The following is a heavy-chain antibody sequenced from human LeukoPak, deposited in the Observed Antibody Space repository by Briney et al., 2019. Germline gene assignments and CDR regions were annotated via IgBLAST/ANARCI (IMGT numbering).Heavy chain of an antibody. V-gene: IGHV3-21*01. D-gene: IGHD1-26*01. Sequence: GGSLRLSCAASGFTFSSYSMNWVRRAPGKGLEWVSSISSSSSYIYYADSVKGRFTISRDNAKNSLYLQMNSLRAEDTAVYYCARDLKWELDYWGQGTLVTVSS. CDR1: GFTFSSYS. J-gene: IGHJ4*02. CDR2: ISSSSSYI. CDR3: ARDLKWELDY.